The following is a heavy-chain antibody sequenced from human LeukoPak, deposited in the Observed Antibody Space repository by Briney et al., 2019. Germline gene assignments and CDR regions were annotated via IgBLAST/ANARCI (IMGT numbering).Heavy chain of an antibody. CDR1: GYSFISYW. CDR2: IFPGESDT. CDR3: ATMGKRNAFDI. J-gene: IGHJ3*02. Sequence: KPRRSLQIPGMCFGYSFISYWMGGVGQLPGKGLEGMGIIFPGESDTRNSPSFQGQLTISAAKSISTAYLQWSRMMASDAAMYYCATMGKRNAFDIWGQGTMVTVSS. D-gene: IGHD7-27*01. V-gene: IGHV5-51*01.